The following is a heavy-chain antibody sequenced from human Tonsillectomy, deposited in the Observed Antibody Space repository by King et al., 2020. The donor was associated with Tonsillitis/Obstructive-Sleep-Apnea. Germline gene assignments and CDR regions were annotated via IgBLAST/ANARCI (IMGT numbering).Heavy chain of an antibody. Sequence: QLVQSGAEVKKPGESLKISCKGSGYSFTTYWIAWVRQMPEKGPEWRGIIYPGATETKYSPSFQGQVTISADKSVSTAYLEWSSLKASDTALYYCARLYCSGNRCQSGSRYYFDDWGQGPLVTVSS. CDR2: IYPGATET. CDR3: ARLYCSGNRCQSGSRYYFDD. CDR1: GYSFTTYW. V-gene: IGHV5-51*03. D-gene: IGHD2-2*01. J-gene: IGHJ4*02.